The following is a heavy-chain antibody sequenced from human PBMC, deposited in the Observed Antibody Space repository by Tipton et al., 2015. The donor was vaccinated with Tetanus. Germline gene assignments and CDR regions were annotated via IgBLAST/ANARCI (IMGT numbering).Heavy chain of an antibody. V-gene: IGHV4-39*01. CDR2: IHESGDT. D-gene: IGHD3-3*01. CDR3: ARHQSGYFTPFDY. Sequence: LSLTCTVPGGSIRGGTFYWGWIRQPPGKGLEWIGSIHESGDTYYIPSLKSRVTISVDTSKNQFSLNLNSMAAADTGVYYCARHQSGYFTPFDYWGQGNLVTVSS. J-gene: IGHJ4*02. CDR1: GGSIRGGTFY.